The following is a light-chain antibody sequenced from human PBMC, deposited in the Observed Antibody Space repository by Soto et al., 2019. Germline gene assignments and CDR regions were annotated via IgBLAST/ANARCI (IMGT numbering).Light chain of an antibody. CDR2: DAS. J-gene: IGKJ1*01. V-gene: IGKV1-5*01. Sequence: DIQMTQSPSTLSASVGDRVTITCRASQSISSWLAWYQQKPGKAPKLLIYDASSLESGVPSRFSGSGSGTEFTLSISSLQPDDFATYYCQQYNSDSLRWTFDQGTKVEIK. CDR3: QQYNSDSLRWT. CDR1: QSISSW.